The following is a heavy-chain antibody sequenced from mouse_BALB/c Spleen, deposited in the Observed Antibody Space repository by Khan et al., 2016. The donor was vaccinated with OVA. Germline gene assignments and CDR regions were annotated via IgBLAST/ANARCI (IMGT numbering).Heavy chain of an antibody. CDR2: INPSTGYT. V-gene: IGHV1-7*01. CDR3: ARRGLRSDFDY. D-gene: IGHD1-1*01. Sequence: QVQLQQSGAELAKPGASVKMSCKASGYTFINYWILWVKQRPGQGLEWIGYINPSTGYTEYNQNFKDKATLTVDKSSSTAYMQLSSLTSEDSAVYYCARRGLRSDFDYWGQGTTLTVSS. CDR1: GYTFINYW. J-gene: IGHJ2*01.